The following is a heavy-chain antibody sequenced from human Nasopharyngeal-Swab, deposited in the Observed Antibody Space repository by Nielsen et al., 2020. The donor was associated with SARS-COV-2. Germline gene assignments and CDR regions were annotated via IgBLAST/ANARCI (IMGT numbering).Heavy chain of an antibody. D-gene: IGHD3-3*01. Sequence: ASVKVSCKASEYTFTSYYMHWVRQAPGQGLEWMGIINPSGGSTRYEQKFQGRVTMTRDKSTSTVYMELSSLRSEDTAVYYCARDVEDFWSGYSFKPYYYYGMDVWGQGTTVTVSS. V-gene: IGHV1-46*01. J-gene: IGHJ6*02. CDR2: INPSGGST. CDR3: ARDVEDFWSGYSFKPYYYYGMDV. CDR1: EYTFTSYY.